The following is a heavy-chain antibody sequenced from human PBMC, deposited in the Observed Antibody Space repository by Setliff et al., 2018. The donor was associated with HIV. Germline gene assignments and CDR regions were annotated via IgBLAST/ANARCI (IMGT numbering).Heavy chain of an antibody. CDR2: IYYSGGT. D-gene: IGHD4-17*01. CDR1: GGSFNSYY. V-gene: IGHV4-59*12. CDR3: ARDPHDYGDLPRCFDY. J-gene: IGHJ4*02. Sequence: SETLSLTCAVYGGSFNSYYWSWIRQPPGKGLEWVGYIYYSGGTNYNPSLKSRLTISTDASKNQFSLSLTSVTAADTAVYYCARDPHDYGDLPRCFDYWGQGALVTVSS.